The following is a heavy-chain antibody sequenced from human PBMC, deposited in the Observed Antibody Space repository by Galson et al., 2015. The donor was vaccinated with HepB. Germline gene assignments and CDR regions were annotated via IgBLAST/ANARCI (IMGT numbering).Heavy chain of an antibody. CDR3: ARGSGGAGTCDY. D-gene: IGHD4/OR15-4a*01. J-gene: IGHJ4*02. CDR1: GYSFLPPP. Sequence: SVKVSCKASGYSFLPPPITWLRQAPGQGLEWRGWISVYSGNTNYAQQFQGRVTLTTDTPTSTAYRERRSRRADDTAVYECARGSGGAGTCDYWGQGTLVTCSA. CDR2: ISVYSGNT. V-gene: IGHV1-18*01.